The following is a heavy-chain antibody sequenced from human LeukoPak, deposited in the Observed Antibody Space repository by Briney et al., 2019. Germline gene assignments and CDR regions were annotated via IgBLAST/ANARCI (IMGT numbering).Heavy chain of an antibody. CDR1: GFTFSSYA. CDR2: ISGSGGST. D-gene: IGHD1-26*01. CDR3: AKDSREVQELDY. Sequence: PGGSLRLSCAASGFTFSSYAMSWVRQAPGKGLEWVSAISGSGGSTYYADSVKGRFTISRDNSKTTLYLQMNSLRAEDTAVYYCAKDSREVQELDYWGQGTLVTVSS. J-gene: IGHJ4*02. V-gene: IGHV3-23*01.